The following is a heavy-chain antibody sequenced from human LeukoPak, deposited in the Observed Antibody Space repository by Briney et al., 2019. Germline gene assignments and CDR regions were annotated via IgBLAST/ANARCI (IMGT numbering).Heavy chain of an antibody. D-gene: IGHD5-12*01. CDR3: DKGAYDYIEMAYFDD. Sequence: GGSLRLSGAASGFSFSNFAMSWVRQAPGKGLEWVSLIIGSSGDTLYADSVKGRFTISRDISKNRLYLQMNSLRAEDTALYYCDKGAYDYIEMAYFDDWGQGTLVTVSS. J-gene: IGHJ4*02. CDR1: GFSFSNFA. CDR2: IIGSSGDT. V-gene: IGHV3-23*01.